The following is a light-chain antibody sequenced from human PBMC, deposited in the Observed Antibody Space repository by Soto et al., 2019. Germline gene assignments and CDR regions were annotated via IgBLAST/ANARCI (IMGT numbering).Light chain of an antibody. J-gene: IGKJ2*01. CDR1: QSVSSSY. CDR2: GAS. CDR3: QQYGSSPRMYT. Sequence: EIVLTQSPGTLSLSPGERATLSCRASQSVSSSYLAWYQQKPGQAPRLLIYGASSRATGIPDRSSGSGSGTDFTLTISRLEPEDFAVYYCQQYGSSPRMYTFGQGTKLEIK. V-gene: IGKV3-20*01.